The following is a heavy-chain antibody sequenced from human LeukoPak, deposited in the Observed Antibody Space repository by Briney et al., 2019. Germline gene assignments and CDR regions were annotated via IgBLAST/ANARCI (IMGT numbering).Heavy chain of an antibody. V-gene: IGHV4-59*08. D-gene: IGHD3-22*01. CDR3: ARAGSTDSSGYYHQVDY. Sequence: SETLSLTCTVSGGSISSYYWSWIRQPPGKGLEWIGYIYYSGSTNYNPSLKSRVTISVDTSKNQFSLKLSSVTTAATAVYYCARAGSTDSSGYYHQVDYWGQGTLVTVSS. CDR2: IYYSGST. CDR1: GGSISSYY. J-gene: IGHJ4*02.